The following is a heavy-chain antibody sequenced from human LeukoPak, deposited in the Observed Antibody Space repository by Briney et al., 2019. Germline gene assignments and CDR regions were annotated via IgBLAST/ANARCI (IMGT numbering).Heavy chain of an antibody. V-gene: IGHV3-30*09. CDR1: GFTFSSYA. CDR2: ISYDGSNK. CDR3: ARDRAPLLWFGEYDY. J-gene: IGHJ4*02. D-gene: IGHD3-10*01. Sequence: PGGSLRLSCAASGFTFSSYAMHWVRQAPGKGLEWVAVISYDGSNKYYADSVKGRFAISRDNSKNTLYLQMNSLRAEDTAVYYCARDRAPLLWFGEYDYWGQGTLVTVSS.